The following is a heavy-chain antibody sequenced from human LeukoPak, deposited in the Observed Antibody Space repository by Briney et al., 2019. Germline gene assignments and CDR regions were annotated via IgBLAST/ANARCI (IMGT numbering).Heavy chain of an antibody. CDR1: GFTFSDYY. CDR3: ATYTHWVAGDV. J-gene: IGHJ6*02. CDR2: MNQDGSDK. Sequence: GGSLRLSCAASGFTFSDYYMSWIRQAPGKGLEWVANMNQDGSDKDYVDSVKGRFTISRDNARNSLYLQMGSLRAEDTAVYYCATYTHWVAGDVWGQGTTVTVSS. D-gene: IGHD3-16*01. V-gene: IGHV3-7*01.